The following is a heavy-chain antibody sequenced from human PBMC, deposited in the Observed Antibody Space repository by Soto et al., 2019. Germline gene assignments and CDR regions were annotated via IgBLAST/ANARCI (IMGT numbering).Heavy chain of an antibody. CDR1: GFTFSSYS. CDR3: ARARGYCTSTSCYYFDY. Sequence: EVQLVESGGNLVQPGGSLRLSCAASGFTFSSYSMSWVRQAPGKGLEWVSYISYGSGTIYYADSVKGRFTISRDNAKNSLYLQMNSLRAEDTAVYYCARARGYCTSTSCYYFDYWGQGTLVTVSS. D-gene: IGHD2-2*01. V-gene: IGHV3-48*01. J-gene: IGHJ4*02. CDR2: ISYGSGTI.